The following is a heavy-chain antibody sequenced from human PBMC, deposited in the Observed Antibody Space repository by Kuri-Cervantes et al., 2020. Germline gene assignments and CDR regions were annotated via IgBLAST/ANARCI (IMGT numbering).Heavy chain of an antibody. D-gene: IGHD5/OR15-5a*01. CDR2: RNAGNGNT. J-gene: IGHJ5*02. V-gene: IGHV1-3*02. CDR1: GYPFTSYA. CDR3: ARSRGAVGIVSTNSFDP. Sequence: SVTVSCTSSGYPFTSYAMLWVHQPPCQRLAWMGWRNAGNGNTKYSQEFQGRVTITRDTSASTAYMELSRLRSDDAAVYYCARSRGAVGIVSTNSFDPLCLGTLVTVSS.